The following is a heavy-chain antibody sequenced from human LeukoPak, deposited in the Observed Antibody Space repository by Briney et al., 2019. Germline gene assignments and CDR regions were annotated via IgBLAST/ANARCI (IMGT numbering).Heavy chain of an antibody. V-gene: IGHV3-33*01. CDR1: GFTFSSYG. CDR2: IWYDGSNK. CDR3: AREYREVVVILAFDI. J-gene: IGHJ3*02. Sequence: PGRSLRLSCAASGFTFSSYGMHWVRQAPGKGLEWVAVIWYDGSNKYYADSVKGRFTISRDNSKNTLYLQMNSLRAEDTAVYYCAREYREVVVILAFDIWGQGTMVTVSS. D-gene: IGHD3-22*01.